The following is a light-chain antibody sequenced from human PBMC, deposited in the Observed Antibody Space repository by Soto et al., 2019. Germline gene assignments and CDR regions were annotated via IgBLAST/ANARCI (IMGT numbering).Light chain of an antibody. Sequence: EIVLTQSPATLSLSPGERATLSCRASQSVSSYLAWYQQKPGQAPRLLMYDASNRTTGIPARFSSSWSGTAFTLTISSVDPEDFAVYFCQQRSNFPRLTFGGGTKVEIK. V-gene: IGKV3-11*01. CDR1: QSVSSY. J-gene: IGKJ4*01. CDR2: DAS. CDR3: QQRSNFPRLT.